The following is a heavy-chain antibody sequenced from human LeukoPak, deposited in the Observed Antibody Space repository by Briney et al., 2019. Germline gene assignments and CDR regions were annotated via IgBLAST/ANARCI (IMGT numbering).Heavy chain of an antibody. CDR1: GGSVSSGSYY. Sequence: SETLSLTCTVSGGSVSSGSYYWSWIRQPPGKGLEWIGYIYYSGSAKYNPSLKSRVTISLDTSKSQLSLELTSVTAGDTAFYYCARHGTTWNDEAWFDHWGQGILVIVSS. V-gene: IGHV4-61*01. D-gene: IGHD1-1*01. J-gene: IGHJ5*02. CDR2: IYYSGSA. CDR3: ARHGTTWNDEAWFDH.